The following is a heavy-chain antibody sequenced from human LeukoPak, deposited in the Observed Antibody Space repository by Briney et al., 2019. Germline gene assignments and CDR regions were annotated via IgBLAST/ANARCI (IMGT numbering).Heavy chain of an antibody. D-gene: IGHD1-1*01. V-gene: IGHV4-39*07. CDR1: GGSISSSSYY. J-gene: IGHJ4*02. CDR3: ASVQLERPGDY. Sequence: SETLSLTCTVSGGSISSSSYYWGWIRQPPGKGLEWIGSIYYSGSTYYNPSLKSRVTISVDTSKNQFSLRLSSVTAADTAVYYCASVQLERPGDYWGQGTLVTVSS. CDR2: IYYSGST.